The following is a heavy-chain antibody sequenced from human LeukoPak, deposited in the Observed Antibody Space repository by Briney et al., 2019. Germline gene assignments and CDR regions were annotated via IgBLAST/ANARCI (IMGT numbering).Heavy chain of an antibody. V-gene: IGHV3-7*01. Sequence: GGSLRLSCAASGFTFSSYWMSWVRQAPGKGLEWVANIKQDGSEKYYVDSVKGRFTISRDNAKNSLYLQMNSLRAEDTAVYYCARDWYFDWFRYYYGMDVWGLGTTVTVSS. J-gene: IGHJ6*02. CDR2: IKQDGSEK. CDR3: ARDWYFDWFRYYYGMDV. CDR1: GFTFSSYW. D-gene: IGHD3-9*01.